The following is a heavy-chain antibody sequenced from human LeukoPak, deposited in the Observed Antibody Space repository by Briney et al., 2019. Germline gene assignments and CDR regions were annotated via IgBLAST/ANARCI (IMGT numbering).Heavy chain of an antibody. Sequence: PSETLSLTCAVYGGSFSGYYWSWIRQPPGKGLEWIGEINHSGSTNYNPSLKGRVTISVDTSKNQFSLKLSSVTAADTAVYYCVGGFKRLNWFDPWGQGTLVTVSS. J-gene: IGHJ5*02. V-gene: IGHV4-34*01. CDR3: VGGFKRLNWFDP. CDR1: GGSFSGYY. D-gene: IGHD3-16*01. CDR2: INHSGST.